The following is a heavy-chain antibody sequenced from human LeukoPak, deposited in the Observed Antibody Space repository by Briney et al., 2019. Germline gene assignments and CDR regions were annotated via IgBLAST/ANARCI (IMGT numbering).Heavy chain of an antibody. D-gene: IGHD3-3*01. V-gene: IGHV1-3*01. CDR1: GYTFTSYA. Sequence: GASVKVSCKASGYTFTSYAMHWVRQAPGQRLEWMGWINAGNGNTKYSQKFQGRVTITRDTSASTAYMELSSLRSEDTAVYYCARGYSRFLEWLLGYWGQGTLVTVSS. CDR2: INAGNGNT. CDR3: ARGYSRFLEWLLGY. J-gene: IGHJ4*02.